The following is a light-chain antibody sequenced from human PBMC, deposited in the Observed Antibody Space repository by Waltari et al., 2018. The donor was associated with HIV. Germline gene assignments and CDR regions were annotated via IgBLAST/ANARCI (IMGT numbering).Light chain of an antibody. CDR1: NLGTKS. CDR3: QVWDSTSDWV. J-gene: IGLJ3*02. V-gene: IGLV3-21*02. Sequence: SYVLTQPPSVSVAPGQTASITCGGDNLGTKSVHWYQWKSGQAPVLVVSDNTYRPSGIPERFSGSNSGNTATLTLNSVEAGDEADYYCQVWDSTSDWVFGGGSKLTVL. CDR2: DNT.